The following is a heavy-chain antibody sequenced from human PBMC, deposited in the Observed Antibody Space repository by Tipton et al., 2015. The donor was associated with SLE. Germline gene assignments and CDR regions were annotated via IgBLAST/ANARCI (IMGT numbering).Heavy chain of an antibody. CDR1: GFTFSSYA. Sequence: SLRLSCAASGFTFSSYAMHWVRQAPGKGLEWVAVISYDGSNKYYADSVKGRFTISRDNSKNTLYLQMNSLRAEDTAVYYCARGLGTLNGMDVWGQGTTVTVSS. D-gene: IGHD7-27*01. CDR3: ARGLGTLNGMDV. V-gene: IGHV3-30*04. J-gene: IGHJ6*02. CDR2: ISYDGSNK.